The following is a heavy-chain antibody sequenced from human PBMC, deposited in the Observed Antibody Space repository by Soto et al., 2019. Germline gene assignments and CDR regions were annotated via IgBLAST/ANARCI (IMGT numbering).Heavy chain of an antibody. V-gene: IGHV4-61*01. J-gene: IGHJ4*02. D-gene: IGHD4-17*01. CDR1: GGSVSNKTYY. CDR3: ARTTAVPNTLRSRYFFDY. Sequence: SETLSLTCSVSGGSVSNKTYYWSWIRQPPGKRLGWIGYVYYSGTTNYNPSLKSRVTISVDLSKNQFSLRLSSVTTADTALYYCARTTAVPNTLRSRYFFDYWGQGTLVTVSS. CDR2: VYYSGTT.